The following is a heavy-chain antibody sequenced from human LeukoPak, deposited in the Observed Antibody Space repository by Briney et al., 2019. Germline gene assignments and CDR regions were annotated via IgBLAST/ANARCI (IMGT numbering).Heavy chain of an antibody. D-gene: IGHD6-19*01. CDR1: GFTFSSHW. Sequence: GGSLRLSCAASGFTFSSHWMHWVRQAPGKGLVWVSRIHSDGSATNYAESVKGRFTISRDNDKKTLYLQMNSLRAEDTAVYYCARVRGSGQGLDYWGQGTLVTVSS. J-gene: IGHJ4*02. V-gene: IGHV3-74*01. CDR3: ARVRGSGQGLDY. CDR2: IHSDGSAT.